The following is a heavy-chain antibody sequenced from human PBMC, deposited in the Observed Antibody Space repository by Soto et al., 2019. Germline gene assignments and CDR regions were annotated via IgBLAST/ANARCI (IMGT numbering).Heavy chain of an antibody. D-gene: IGHD5-12*01. CDR3: VRGNTGYGNFDY. CDR1: GFTFSSYW. V-gene: IGHV3-74*01. Sequence: PGVSLRLSCAASGFTFSSYWMHWVRQAPGKGLVWVARIYNPGSTASYADSVKGRFTISRDNAKNTLYLQMSSLTVEDTAVFYCVRGNTGYGNFDYWGQGILVTVSS. CDR2: IYNPGSTA. J-gene: IGHJ4*02.